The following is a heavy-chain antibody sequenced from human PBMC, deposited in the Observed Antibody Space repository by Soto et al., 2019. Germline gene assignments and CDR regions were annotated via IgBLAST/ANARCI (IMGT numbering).Heavy chain of an antibody. D-gene: IGHD2-21*02. Sequence: QVQLVQSGAEVKKPGASVKVSCKASGYTFTSYGISWVRQAPGQGLEWMGWISAYNGNTNYAQKRQGRVTITTDTSTSTAYIDLRNLRADDTAVYYCARRGGDSNYYGYRIDVWGQGTTVTVSS. CDR1: GYTFTSYG. CDR3: ARRGGDSNYYGYRIDV. CDR2: ISAYNGNT. J-gene: IGHJ6*02. V-gene: IGHV1-18*01.